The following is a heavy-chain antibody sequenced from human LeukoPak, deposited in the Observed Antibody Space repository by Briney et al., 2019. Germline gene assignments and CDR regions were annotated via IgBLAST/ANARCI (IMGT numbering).Heavy chain of an antibody. CDR1: GFTFSSNS. CDR3: ARGLRDRYGMDV. CDR2: ISSSSSTI. Sequence: TGGSLRLSCAASGFTFSSNSMNWVRQAPGKGLEWISYISSSSSTIYYADSVKGRFTISRDNAKNSLYLQMNSLRVEDTAMYYCARGLRDRYGMDVWGQGTTVTVSS. J-gene: IGHJ6*02. V-gene: IGHV3-48*04.